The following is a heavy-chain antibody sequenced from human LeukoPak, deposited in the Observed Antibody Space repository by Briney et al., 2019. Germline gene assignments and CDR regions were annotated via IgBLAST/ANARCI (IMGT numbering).Heavy chain of an antibody. Sequence: PGGSLRLSCAGSGFTFSNYAMIWVRQAPGRGLESVSAITGDGVGTRYADSVKGRFTVSRDNFKNTLYLQMNSLRAGDTAVYYCAKDPNGDYVGAFDFWGQGTLVTVSS. V-gene: IGHV3-23*01. J-gene: IGHJ3*01. CDR1: GFTFSNYA. D-gene: IGHD4-17*01. CDR2: ITGDGVGT. CDR3: AKDPNGDYVGAFDF.